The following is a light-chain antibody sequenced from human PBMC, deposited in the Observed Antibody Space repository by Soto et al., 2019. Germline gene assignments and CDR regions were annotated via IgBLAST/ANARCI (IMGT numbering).Light chain of an antibody. CDR1: SCDIGYYNY. V-gene: IGLV2-14*03. J-gene: IGLJ1*01. Sequence: QSALTQPASVSGSPGQSITISCTGTSCDIGYYNYVSWYQHHPGKAPKLMIYVVSNRPSGVSNRFSGSKSGNTASLTISGLQAEDEADYYCSSYTSSSTYVFGPGTKLTVL. CDR2: VVS. CDR3: SSYTSSSTYV.